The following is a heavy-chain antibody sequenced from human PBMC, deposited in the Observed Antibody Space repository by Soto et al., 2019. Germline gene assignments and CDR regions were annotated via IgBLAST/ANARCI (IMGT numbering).Heavy chain of an antibody. V-gene: IGHV3-66*01. D-gene: IGHD2-15*01. CDR1: GFTVSSNY. CDR2: IYSGGST. J-gene: IGHJ3*02. CDR3: GVGIVVVVADRQNSDAFDI. Sequence: DVQLVESGGGLVQPGGSLRLSCAASGFTVSSNYMSWVRQAPGKWLEWVSVIYSGGSTYYADSVKGRFTISRDNSKNTLYLQMNSLRAEDTAVYYCGVGIVVVVADRQNSDAFDIWGQGPMVTVSS.